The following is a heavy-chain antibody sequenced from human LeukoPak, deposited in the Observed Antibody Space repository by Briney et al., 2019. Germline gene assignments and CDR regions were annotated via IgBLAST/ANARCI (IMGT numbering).Heavy chain of an antibody. Sequence: GSLRLSCAASGFTFSSYSMNWVRQRPGKGLEWIGEINHSGSTNYNPSLKSRVTISVDTSKNQFSLKLSSVTAADTAVYYCARLKRYYYDSSGYRPWGQGTLVTVSS. CDR2: INHSGST. CDR1: GFTFSSYS. V-gene: IGHV4-34*01. CDR3: ARLKRYYYDSSGYRP. D-gene: IGHD3-22*01. J-gene: IGHJ4*02.